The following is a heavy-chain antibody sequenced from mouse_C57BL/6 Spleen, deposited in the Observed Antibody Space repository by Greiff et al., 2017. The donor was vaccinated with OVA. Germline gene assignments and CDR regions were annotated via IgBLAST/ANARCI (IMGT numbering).Heavy chain of an antibody. D-gene: IGHD1-1*01. V-gene: IGHV1-55*01. Sequence: QVQLQQSGAELVKPGASVKMSCKASGYTFTSYWITWVKQRPGQGLEWIGDIYPGSGSTNYNEKFKSKATLTVDTSSSTAYMQLSSLTSEDSAVYYCARWDYYGSYYAMDYWGQGTSVTVSS. CDR3: ARWDYYGSYYAMDY. J-gene: IGHJ4*01. CDR2: IYPGSGST. CDR1: GYTFTSYW.